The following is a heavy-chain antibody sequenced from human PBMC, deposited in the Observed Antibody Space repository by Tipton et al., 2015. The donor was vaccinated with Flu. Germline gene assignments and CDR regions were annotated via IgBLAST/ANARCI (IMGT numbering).Heavy chain of an antibody. CDR2: IYTSCST. V-gene: IGHV4-4*07. Sequence: TLSLTCTVSGGSISSYYWSWIRQPAGKGLEWIGRIYTSCSTNYNPSLKSRVTMSVDTSKNQFSLKLSSVTAADTAVYYCARVGWWLDDAFVIWGQGTMVTVSS. CDR3: ARVGWWLDDAFVI. CDR1: GGSISSYY. J-gene: IGHJ3*02. D-gene: IGHD2-15*01.